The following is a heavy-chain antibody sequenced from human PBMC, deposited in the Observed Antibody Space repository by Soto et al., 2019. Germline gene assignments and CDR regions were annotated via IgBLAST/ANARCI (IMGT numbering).Heavy chain of an antibody. Sequence: XESLKISCKGSGYSFTSYWISWVRQMPGKGLEWMGRIDPSDSYTNYSPSFQGHVTISADKSISTAYLQWSSLKASDTAMYYCARSYRWSVLYYYYGMDVWGQGTTVTVSS. CDR3: ARSYRWSVLYYYYGMDV. J-gene: IGHJ6*02. CDR1: GYSFTSYW. CDR2: IDPSDSYT. V-gene: IGHV5-10-1*01. D-gene: IGHD2-8*02.